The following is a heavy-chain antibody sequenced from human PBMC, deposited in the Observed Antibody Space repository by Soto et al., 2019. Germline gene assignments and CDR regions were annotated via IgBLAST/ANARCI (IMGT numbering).Heavy chain of an antibody. D-gene: IGHD3-3*01. Sequence: QVQLVQSGAEVKKPGSSVKVSCKASGGTFSSYTISWVRQAPGQGLEWIGRIIPILGIANYAQKFQGRVTITADKSTSTAYMELSSLRSEDTAVYYCAREVTIFGVVRDNWFDPWGQGTLVTVSS. CDR1: GGTFSSYT. CDR3: AREVTIFGVVRDNWFDP. CDR2: IIPILGIA. J-gene: IGHJ5*02. V-gene: IGHV1-69*08.